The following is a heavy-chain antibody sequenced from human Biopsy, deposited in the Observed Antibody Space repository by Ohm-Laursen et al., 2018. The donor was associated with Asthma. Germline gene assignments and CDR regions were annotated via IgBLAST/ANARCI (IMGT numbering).Heavy chain of an antibody. CDR1: GGSISSDY. Sequence: TLSLTCAVSGGSISSDYWSWLRQSPGTGLEWIGYIHNSGNTNYNPSLKSRVTISLDTSKNHFSLRLSFVTAADTAVYFCARGQGRGIQLWSLDPWGQGILVTVSS. J-gene: IGHJ5*02. CDR3: ARGQGRGIQLWSLDP. CDR2: IHNSGNT. V-gene: IGHV4-59*01. D-gene: IGHD5-18*01.